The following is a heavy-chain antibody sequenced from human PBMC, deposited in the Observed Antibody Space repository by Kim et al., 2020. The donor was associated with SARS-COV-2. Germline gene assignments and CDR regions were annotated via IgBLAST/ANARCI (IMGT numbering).Heavy chain of an antibody. Sequence: QKFQGRVTITADESTSTAYMELSSLRSEDTAVYYCASGTIFGVVIHFDYWGQGTLVTVSS. D-gene: IGHD3-3*01. J-gene: IGHJ4*02. CDR3: ASGTIFGVVIHFDY. V-gene: IGHV1-69*01.